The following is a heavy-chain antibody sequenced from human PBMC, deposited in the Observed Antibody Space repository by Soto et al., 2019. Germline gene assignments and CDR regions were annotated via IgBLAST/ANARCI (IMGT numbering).Heavy chain of an antibody. CDR3: VRHAQWLIRAY. J-gene: IGHJ4*02. V-gene: IGHV4-59*08. Sequence: SETLSLTCTVSGGSISSDYWSWLRQSPGKGLEWIGYIYYSGNTKYNPSLESRVTISIDTSKNQFSLMLSSVTAADTAVYYCVRHAQWLIRAYWGQGSLVTVSS. CDR1: GGSISSDY. CDR2: IYYSGNT. D-gene: IGHD6-19*01.